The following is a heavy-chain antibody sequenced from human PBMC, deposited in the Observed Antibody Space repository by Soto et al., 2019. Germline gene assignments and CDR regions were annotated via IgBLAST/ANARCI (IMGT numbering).Heavy chain of an antibody. CDR3: ARDYRGYYFY. J-gene: IGHJ4*02. CDR2: ISSSSSDI. D-gene: IGHD3-22*01. CDR1: GFTFSSYS. V-gene: IGHV3-21*01. Sequence: PGGSLRLSCAASGFTFSSYSMNWVRQAPGKGLEWVSSISSSSSDIYYADPVKGRFTISRDNAKHSLYLQMNSLRAEDTAVYYCARDYRGYYFYWGQGTLVTVSS.